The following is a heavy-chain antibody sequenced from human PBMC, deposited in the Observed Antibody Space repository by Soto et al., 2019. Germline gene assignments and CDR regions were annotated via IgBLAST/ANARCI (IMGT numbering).Heavy chain of an antibody. J-gene: IGHJ6*02. Sequence: PXGSLRLSFSASGFTFSSYAMHWVRQAPGKGLEWVAVISYDGSNKYYADSVKGRFTISRDNSKNTLYLQMNSLRAEDTAVYYCARDRSQGYDILTGMDVWGHGTTVTVSS. V-gene: IGHV3-30-3*01. D-gene: IGHD3-9*01. CDR3: ARDRSQGYDILTGMDV. CDR2: ISYDGSNK. CDR1: GFTFSSYA.